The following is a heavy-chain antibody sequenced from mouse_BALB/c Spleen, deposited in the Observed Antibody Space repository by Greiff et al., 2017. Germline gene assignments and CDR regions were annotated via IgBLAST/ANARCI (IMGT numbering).Heavy chain of an antibody. J-gene: IGHJ1*01. CDR1: GFTFSSYA. D-gene: IGHD1-1*02. V-gene: IGHV5-6-5*01. CDR2: ISSGGST. CDR3: AKEGYYDLYWYFDV. Sequence: EVQGVESGGGLVKPGGSLKLSCAASGFTFSSYAMSWVRQTPEKRLEWVASISSGGSTYYPDSVMGRFTISRDNARNILYMQMSSLRSKDTAMYYCAKEGYYDLYWYFDVWGAGTTVTVSS.